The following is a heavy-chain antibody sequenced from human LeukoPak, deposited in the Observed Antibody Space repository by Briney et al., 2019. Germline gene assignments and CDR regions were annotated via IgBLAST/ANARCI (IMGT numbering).Heavy chain of an antibody. Sequence: GGSLRPSCAASGFTFSSYWMHWVRQAPGKGLEWVTVISTDGKDKKYADSVKGRFAISRDNSKNTLDLRMNSLRAEDTAVYYCAKDQKWGPADYYFDSWGQGTLVTVSS. D-gene: IGHD2-2*01. CDR2: ISTDGKDK. CDR3: AKDQKWGPADYYFDS. J-gene: IGHJ4*02. V-gene: IGHV3-30*18. CDR1: GFTFSSYW.